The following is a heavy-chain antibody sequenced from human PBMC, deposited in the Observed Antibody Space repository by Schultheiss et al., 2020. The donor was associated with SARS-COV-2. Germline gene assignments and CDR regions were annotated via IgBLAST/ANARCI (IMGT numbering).Heavy chain of an antibody. D-gene: IGHD1-1*01. J-gene: IGHJ6*02. CDR1: GGSFSGYY. CDR2: INHSGST. CDR3: ARETNDDGMDV. Sequence: SQTLSLTCAVYGGSFSGYYWSWIRQPPGKGLEWIGEINHSGSTNYNPSLKSRVTISVDTSKNQFSLKLSSVTAADTAVYYCARETNDDGMDVWGQGTTVTVSS. V-gene: IGHV4-34*01.